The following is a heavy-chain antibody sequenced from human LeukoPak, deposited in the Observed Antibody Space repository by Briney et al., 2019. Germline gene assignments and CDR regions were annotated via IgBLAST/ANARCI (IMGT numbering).Heavy chain of an antibody. J-gene: IGHJ4*02. Sequence: GGSLRLSCEVSGFTFSNFAMSWVRQAPGKGLEWISAISDSAAKTYYADSVKGRFTISRDNAKNSLYLQMNSLRAEDTAVYYCARDPEQLYYFDYWGQGTLVTVSS. CDR2: ISDSAAKT. CDR3: ARDPEQLYYFDY. D-gene: IGHD6-13*01. V-gene: IGHV3-23*01. CDR1: GFTFSNFA.